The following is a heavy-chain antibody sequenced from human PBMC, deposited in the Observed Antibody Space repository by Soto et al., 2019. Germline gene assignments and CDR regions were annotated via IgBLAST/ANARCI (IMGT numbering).Heavy chain of an antibody. V-gene: IGHV5-51*01. J-gene: IGHJ4*02. CDR3: ERPDSSGYYIY. D-gene: IGHD3-22*01. Sequence: GESVKISCEGSGYTFTSYWIAWVRQMPGKGLEWMAIINPGDSDTRYSPSFQGQVTISVDKSIRTAYLQWSSLKASDTALYYCERPDSSGYYIYWGQGTLVTVSS. CDR1: GYTFTSYW. CDR2: INPGDSDT.